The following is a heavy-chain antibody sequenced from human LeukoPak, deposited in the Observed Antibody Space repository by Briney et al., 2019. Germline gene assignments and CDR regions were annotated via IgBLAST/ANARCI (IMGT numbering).Heavy chain of an antibody. CDR3: ARQLYVSGSYYAPMDV. Sequence: PSETLSLTCSVSGGSISSSSYFWGWIRQPPGKGLEWIASVHYSGSTYYNPSLKSRFTISIDTSKTQFSLKLSSVTAADTAVYFCARQLYVSGSYYAPMDVWGKGTTVTISS. CDR1: GGSISSSSYF. D-gene: IGHD3-10*01. V-gene: IGHV4-39*01. CDR2: VHYSGST. J-gene: IGHJ6*03.